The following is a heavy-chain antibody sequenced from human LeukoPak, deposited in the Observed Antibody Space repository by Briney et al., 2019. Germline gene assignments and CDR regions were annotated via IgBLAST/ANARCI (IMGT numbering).Heavy chain of an antibody. CDR1: GFTFSSYG. CDR2: ISSSGSTI. V-gene: IGHV3-48*04. Sequence: GGSLRLSCAASGFTFSSYGMHWVRQAPGKGLEWVSYISSSGSTIYYADSVKGRFTISRDNAKNSLYLQMNSLRAEDMAVYYCARAGSYDILTGYFWFDPWGQGTLVTVSS. CDR3: ARAGSYDILTGYFWFDP. D-gene: IGHD3-9*01. J-gene: IGHJ5*02.